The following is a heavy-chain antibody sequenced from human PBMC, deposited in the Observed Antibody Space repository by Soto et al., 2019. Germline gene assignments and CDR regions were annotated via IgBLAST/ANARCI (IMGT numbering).Heavy chain of an antibody. CDR3: ARAQDYYGSGSSGLYYYGMDV. V-gene: IGHV3-7*03. CDR2: IKQDGSEK. J-gene: IGHJ6*02. D-gene: IGHD3-10*01. CDR1: GFTFSSYW. Sequence: GSLRLSCAASGFTFSSYWMSWVRQAPGKGLEWVANIKQDGSEKYYVDSVKGRFTISRDNAKNSLYLQMNSLRAEDTAVYYCARAQDYYGSGSSGLYYYGMDVWGQGTTVTVSS.